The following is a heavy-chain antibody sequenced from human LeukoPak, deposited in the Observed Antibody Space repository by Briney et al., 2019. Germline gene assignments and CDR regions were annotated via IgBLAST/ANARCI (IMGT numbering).Heavy chain of an antibody. CDR1: GGSFSGYY. Sequence: PSETLSLTCAVYGGSFSGYYWSWIRQPPGKGLEWIGEINHSGSTNYNPSLKSRVTISVDTSKNQFSLKLSSVTAADTAMYCCARDFEGVQWFDPWGQGTLVTVSS. J-gene: IGHJ5*02. D-gene: IGHD1-1*01. CDR3: ARDFEGVQWFDP. CDR2: INHSGST. V-gene: IGHV4-34*01.